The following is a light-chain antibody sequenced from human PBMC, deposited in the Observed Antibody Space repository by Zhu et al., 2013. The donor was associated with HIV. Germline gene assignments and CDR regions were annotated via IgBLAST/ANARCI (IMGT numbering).Light chain of an antibody. V-gene: IGKV3-15*01. J-gene: IGKJ4*01. Sequence: DIVMTQSPVTLSLSLGERATLSCRASHSIGSKVAWYQQKSGQAPRLLIYGASTRAPGIPVRFSGSGSGTDFTLTISSLQSEDFAAYYCQQRSDLPLTFGGGTKVDIK. CDR3: QQRSDLPLT. CDR2: GAS. CDR1: HSIGSK.